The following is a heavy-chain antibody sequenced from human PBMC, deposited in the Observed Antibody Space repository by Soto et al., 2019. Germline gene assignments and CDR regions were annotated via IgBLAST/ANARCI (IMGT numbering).Heavy chain of an antibody. CDR1: GGSISSGGYY. V-gene: IGHV4-61*08. J-gene: IGHJ6*02. Sequence: SETLSLTCTVSGGSISSGGYYWSWIRQHPGKGLEWIGYIFYTGSTYYNPSLKSRVTISLDTSKTQFSLKLSAVAAADTAVYYCARTQGVSYSYGMDVWGQGTTVTVSS. CDR2: IFYTGST. CDR3: ARTQGVSYSYGMDV.